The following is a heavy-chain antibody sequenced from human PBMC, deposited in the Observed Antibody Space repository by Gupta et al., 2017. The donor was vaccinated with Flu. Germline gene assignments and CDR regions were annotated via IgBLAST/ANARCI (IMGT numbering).Heavy chain of an antibody. V-gene: IGHV3-21*01. D-gene: IGHD2-2*02. CDR3: AGRLDCSSTSCYTSLTDY. CDR2: ISTRSSYI. J-gene: IGHJ4*02. Sequence: KGLEWVSSISTRSSYIYYADSVKGRFTISRDNAKNSLYLQMNSLRAEDTAVYYCAGRLDCSSTSCYTSLTDYWGQGTLVTVSS.